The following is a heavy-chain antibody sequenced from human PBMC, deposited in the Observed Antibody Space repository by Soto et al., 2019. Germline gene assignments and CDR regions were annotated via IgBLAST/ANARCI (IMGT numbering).Heavy chain of an antibody. CDR2: IYYSGST. J-gene: IGHJ6*03. Sequence: SETLSLTCTVSGCSISSYYWSWIRQPPGKGLEWIGYIYYSGSTNYNPSLKSRVTISVDTSKNQFSLKLSSVTAADTAVYYCASRGSRYYYGSGSYYYMDVWGKGTTVTVSS. CDR1: GCSISSYY. V-gene: IGHV4-59*01. D-gene: IGHD3-10*01. CDR3: ASRGSRYYYGSGSYYYMDV.